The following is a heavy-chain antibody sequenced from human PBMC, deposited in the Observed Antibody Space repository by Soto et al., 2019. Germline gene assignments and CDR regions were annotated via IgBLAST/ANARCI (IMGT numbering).Heavy chain of an antibody. CDR2: ISYDGSNK. CDR3: AIDHNLHAATPYTDS. V-gene: IGHV3-30-3*01. Sequence: GGSLRLSCAASGFTFSSYAMHWVRQAPGKGLEWVAVISYDGSNKYYADSVKGRFTISRDNSKNTLYLQMNSLRAEDTAVYYCAIDHNLHAATPYTDSLRQGPLITVP. J-gene: IGHJ4*02. D-gene: IGHD1-1*01. CDR1: GFTFSSYA.